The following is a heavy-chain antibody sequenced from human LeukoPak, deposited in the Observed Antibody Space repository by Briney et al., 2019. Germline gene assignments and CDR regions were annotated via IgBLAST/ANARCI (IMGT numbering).Heavy chain of an antibody. CDR3: AKLNRWAGYGVDY. J-gene: IGHJ4*02. D-gene: IGHD5-12*01. Sequence: GGSLRLSCAASGFTFGSYGMHWVRQAPGKGLEWVAFIRYDGSNKYYADSVKGRFTISRDNSKNTLYLQMNSLRAEDTAVYYCAKLNRWAGYGVDYWGQGTLVTVSS. V-gene: IGHV3-30*02. CDR1: GFTFGSYG. CDR2: IRYDGSNK.